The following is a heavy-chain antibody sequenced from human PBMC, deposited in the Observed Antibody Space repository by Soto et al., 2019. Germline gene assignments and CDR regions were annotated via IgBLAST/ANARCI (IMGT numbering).Heavy chain of an antibody. D-gene: IGHD4-17*01. V-gene: IGHV3-23*01. J-gene: IGHJ4*02. CDR1: GFTFSSYA. CDR2: ISGSGGST. CDR3: AKDRFSDYGDYEYYFDY. Sequence: GGSLRLSCAASGFTFSSYAMSWVRQAPGKGLEWVSAISGSGGSTYYADSVKGRFTISRDNSKNTLYLQMNSLRAEDTAVYYCAKDRFSDYGDYEYYFDYWGQGTLVTVS.